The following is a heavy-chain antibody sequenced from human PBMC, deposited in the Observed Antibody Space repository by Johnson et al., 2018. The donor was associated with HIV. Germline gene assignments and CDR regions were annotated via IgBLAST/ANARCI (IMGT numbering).Heavy chain of an antibody. V-gene: IGHV3-30-3*02. CDR3: AKTRLRFLEWYDAVDI. Sequence: QVQLVESGGGVVQPGRSLRLSCAASGFTFSSYAIHWVRQAPGKGLEWVAVISYDGGNKYYADSVKGRFTISRDNSKNTLYLQMNSLRAEDTAVYYCAKTRLRFLEWYDAVDIWGQGTMV. CDR1: GFTFSSYA. CDR2: ISYDGGNK. J-gene: IGHJ3*02. D-gene: IGHD3-3*01.